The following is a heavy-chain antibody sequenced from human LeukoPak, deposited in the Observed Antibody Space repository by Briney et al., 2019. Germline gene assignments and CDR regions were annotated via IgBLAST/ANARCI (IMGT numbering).Heavy chain of an antibody. CDR3: ARGVGYYYYYMDV. CDR2: ISYSGST. Sequence: SQTLSLTCTVSGASISSGGYFWSWIRQHPGKGLEWIGYISYSGSTSYNPSLKSRVTISVDTSKKQFSLKLSSVTAADTAVYFCARGVGYYYYYMDVWGRGTTVSVS. J-gene: IGHJ6*03. V-gene: IGHV4-31*03. CDR1: GASISSGGYF.